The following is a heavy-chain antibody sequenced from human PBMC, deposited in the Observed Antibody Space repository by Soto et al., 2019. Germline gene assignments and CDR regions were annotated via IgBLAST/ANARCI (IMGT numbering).Heavy chain of an antibody. V-gene: IGHV3-21*01. CDR3: ARDGGVADAFDI. D-gene: IGHD3-16*01. CDR1: GFTFSTYS. CDR2: ISGSSSYI. J-gene: IGHJ3*02. Sequence: EVPLVESGGGLVKPGGSLRLSCAASGFTFSTYSVNWVRQALGKGLEWVSSISGSSSYIYYADSVKGRFTISRDNAKNSLYLQMNSLRAEHTAVYYCARDGGVADAFDIWGQGTMVTVSS.